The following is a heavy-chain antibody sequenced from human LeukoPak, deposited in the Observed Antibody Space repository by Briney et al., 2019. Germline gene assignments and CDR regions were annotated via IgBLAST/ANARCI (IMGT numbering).Heavy chain of an antibody. V-gene: IGHV4-39*02. CDR3: ARDVTIAVAGATQVSFDY. J-gene: IGHJ4*02. CDR2: IYYSGST. D-gene: IGHD6-19*01. CDR1: GGSISSSNYY. Sequence: SETLSLTCTVSGGSISSSNYYWGWIRQPPGKGLECIGSIYYSGSTYYNPSLKSRVSISVDTSKNQFSLKLSSVTAADTAVYYCARDVTIAVAGATQVSFDYWGQGTLVTVSS.